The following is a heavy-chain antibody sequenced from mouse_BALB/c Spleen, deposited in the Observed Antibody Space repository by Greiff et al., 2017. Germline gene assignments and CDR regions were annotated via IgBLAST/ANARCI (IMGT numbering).Heavy chain of an antibody. Sequence: QVQLKQSGPGLVAPSQSLSLTCTVSGFSLTSYGVHWVRQPPGKGLEWLGVIWAGGSTNYNSALMSRLSISKDNSKSQVFLKMNSLQTDDTAMYYCAREGWDGYWGQGTTLTVSS. V-gene: IGHV2-9*02. CDR3: AREGWDGY. CDR2: IWAGGST. D-gene: IGHD4-1*01. CDR1: GFSLTSYG. J-gene: IGHJ2*01.